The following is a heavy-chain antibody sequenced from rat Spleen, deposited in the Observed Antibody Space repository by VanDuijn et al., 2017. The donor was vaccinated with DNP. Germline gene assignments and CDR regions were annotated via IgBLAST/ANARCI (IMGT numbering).Heavy chain of an antibody. CDR1: GYTFTSYY. Sequence: QVQLRQSGAEPAKPGSSVKISCKASGYTFTSYYIGWIKQTTGQGLEYIGYINMGSGGTNYNEKFKGKATLTVDKSSSTAFMQLSSLTPDDSAVYYCARRAPTRDYAMDAWGQGTSVTVSS. J-gene: IGHJ4*01. D-gene: IGHD1-4*01. CDR2: INMGSGGT. V-gene: IGHV1-43*01. CDR3: ARRAPTRDYAMDA.